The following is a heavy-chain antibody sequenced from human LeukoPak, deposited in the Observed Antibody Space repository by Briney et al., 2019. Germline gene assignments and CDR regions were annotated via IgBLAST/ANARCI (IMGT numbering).Heavy chain of an antibody. Sequence: GGSLRLSCAASGFTFSSYGMSWVRQAPGKGLEWVSAISGSGGSTYYADSVKGRFTISRDNAKNSLYLQMNSLRAEDTAVYYCARVGYCSGGSCYGGQGTLVTVSS. CDR2: ISGSGGST. J-gene: IGHJ4*02. CDR1: GFTFSSYG. CDR3: ARVGYCSGGSCY. V-gene: IGHV3-23*01. D-gene: IGHD2-15*01.